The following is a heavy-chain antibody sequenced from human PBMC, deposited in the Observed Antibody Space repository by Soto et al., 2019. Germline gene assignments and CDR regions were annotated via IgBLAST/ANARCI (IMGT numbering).Heavy chain of an antibody. Sequence: GGSLRLSCTASGFIVSNTYVNWVRQAPGKGLEWVSVISNRGDTHYADSVRGRFSLSRDISDNTLHLQMNNLRVEDTAVYYCAREPRYCRGGSCSITGDAYDIWGQRTMVTVSS. D-gene: IGHD2-15*01. J-gene: IGHJ3*02. CDR3: AREPRYCRGGSCSITGDAYDI. CDR2: ISNRGDT. CDR1: GFIVSNTY. V-gene: IGHV3-66*01.